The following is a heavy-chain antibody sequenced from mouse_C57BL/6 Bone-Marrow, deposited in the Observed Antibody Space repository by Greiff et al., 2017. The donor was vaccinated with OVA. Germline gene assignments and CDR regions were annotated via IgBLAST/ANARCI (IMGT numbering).Heavy chain of an antibody. J-gene: IGHJ1*03. CDR2: ILPGSGST. CDR1: GYTFTGSW. D-gene: IGHD2-10*02. Sequence: QVHVKQSGAELMKPGASVKLSCTATGYTFTGSWIGWVKQRPGHGLEWIGEILPGSGSTNYTENFKGKATFTADPSSNTAYMQLSSLTTEDSAIYYCARARDLGYGNDFDVWGTGTTVTVSS. CDR3: ARARDLGYGNDFDV. V-gene: IGHV1-9*01.